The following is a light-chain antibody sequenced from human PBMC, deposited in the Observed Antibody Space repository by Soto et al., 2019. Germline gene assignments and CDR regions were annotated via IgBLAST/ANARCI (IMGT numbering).Light chain of an antibody. J-gene: IGLJ1*01. CDR2: DNN. V-gene: IGLV1-51*01. Sequence: QSVLTQPPSVSAAPGQKVTISCSGSSSNIGKNYVSWYQQLPGTAPKLLIYDNNKRPSGIPDRFSGSKTGTSATLGITGLQTGDDADYYCGTWDSSLTAGVFGTGTKVTVL. CDR1: SSNIGKNY. CDR3: GTWDSSLTAGV.